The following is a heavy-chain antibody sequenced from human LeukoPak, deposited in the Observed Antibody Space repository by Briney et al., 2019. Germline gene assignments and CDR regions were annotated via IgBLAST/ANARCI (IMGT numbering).Heavy chain of an antibody. CDR3: ARYGIYGSGSYYEISWFDP. Sequence: ASVKVSCKASGYTFTGYMHWVRQAPGQGLEWMGWINPNSGVTHYAQKFQGRVTMTSDTSISTAYMELSRLRSDDTAVYYCARYGIYGSGSYYEISWFDPWGQGTLVTVSS. V-gene: IGHV1-2*02. J-gene: IGHJ5*02. D-gene: IGHD3-10*01. CDR2: INPNSGVT. CDR1: GYTFTGY.